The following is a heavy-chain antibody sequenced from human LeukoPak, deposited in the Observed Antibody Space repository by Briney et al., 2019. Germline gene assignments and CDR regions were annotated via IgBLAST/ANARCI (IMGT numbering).Heavy chain of an antibody. CDR3: ARGVSGSYSPFDY. Sequence: QPGGSLRLSCSASGFSFSSNAMSWVRQAPGKGLVWVSRINTDGSSTSYADSVKGRFTISRDNAKNSLYLQMNSLRDEDTAVYYCARGVSGSYSPFDYWGQGTLVTVSS. CDR1: GFSFSSNA. CDR2: INTDGSST. D-gene: IGHD1-26*01. V-gene: IGHV3-74*01. J-gene: IGHJ4*02.